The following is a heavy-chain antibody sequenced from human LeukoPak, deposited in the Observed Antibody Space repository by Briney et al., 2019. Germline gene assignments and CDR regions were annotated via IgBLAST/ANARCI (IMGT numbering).Heavy chain of an antibody. CDR3: ARDYKYAFDN. CDR2: IGIDSGNT. Sequence: GGSLRLSCAASGFRFSDYSMNWVRQAPGKGLEWISYIGIDSGNTNYADSVKGRFTVSGDKAKKSMYLQMNSLRVEDTAVYYCARDYKYAFDNWGQGTLVTVSS. CDR1: GFRFSDYS. J-gene: IGHJ4*02. V-gene: IGHV3-48*01. D-gene: IGHD5-24*01.